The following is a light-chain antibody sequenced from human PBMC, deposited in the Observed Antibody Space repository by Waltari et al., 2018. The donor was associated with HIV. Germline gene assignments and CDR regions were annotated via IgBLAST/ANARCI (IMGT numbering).Light chain of an antibody. J-gene: IGLJ2*01. Sequence: QSALTQPPSVSGAPGQRVTISCTGNSSNIRENYDVHWYQQFPGTAPNLLLIPNTNRPSGGAARFPCSKSATSSSLAITGVLAEDEADDYCQSYESSLSASEVFGGGTKVIVL. CDR3: QSYESSLSASEV. V-gene: IGLV1-40*01. CDR1: SSNIRENYD. CDR2: PNT.